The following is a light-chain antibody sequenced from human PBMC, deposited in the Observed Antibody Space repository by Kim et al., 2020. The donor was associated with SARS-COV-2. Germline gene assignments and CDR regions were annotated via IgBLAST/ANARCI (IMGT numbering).Light chain of an antibody. CDR1: QRISSY. CDR3: QQSYSTPPWT. Sequence: SVGDRVTITCRASQRISSYLNWYQQKPGKAPKLLLYAASSLQSGVPSRFSGSGSWTDFTLTISSLQPEDFATYYCQQSYSTPPWTFGQGTKVDIK. CDR2: AAS. V-gene: IGKV1-39*01. J-gene: IGKJ1*01.